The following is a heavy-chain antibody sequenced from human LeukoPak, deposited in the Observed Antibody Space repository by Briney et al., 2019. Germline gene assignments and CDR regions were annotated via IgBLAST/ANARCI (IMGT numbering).Heavy chain of an antibody. Sequence: PGGSLRLSCAASGFTFNSYAMNWVRQAPGKGLEWVSHISGSGGNTYYADSVKGRFTIFRDNSKNTLYLQMNSLRAEDTAVYYCANTTAVNSSGRNPGSPVDYWGQGTLVTVSS. V-gene: IGHV3-23*01. CDR1: GFTFNSYA. CDR3: ANTTAVNSSGRNPGSPVDY. D-gene: IGHD6-19*01. CDR2: ISGSGGNT. J-gene: IGHJ4*02.